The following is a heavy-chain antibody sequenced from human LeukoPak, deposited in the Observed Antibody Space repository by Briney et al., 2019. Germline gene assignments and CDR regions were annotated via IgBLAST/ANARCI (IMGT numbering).Heavy chain of an antibody. J-gene: IGHJ4*02. Sequence: SETLSLTCAISGGSISSSNWWTWVRQPPGKGLEWVGEIYLRGNTNYNPSLESRVTISVDESRTRLSLTLESVTAADTAVYYCARGTITTVTDSWGPGTLVTVSS. CDR3: ARGTITTVTDS. V-gene: IGHV4-4*02. CDR1: GGSISSSNW. D-gene: IGHD4-17*01. CDR2: IYLRGNT.